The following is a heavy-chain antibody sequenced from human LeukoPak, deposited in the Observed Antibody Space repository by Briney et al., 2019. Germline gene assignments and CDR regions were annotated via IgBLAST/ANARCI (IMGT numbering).Heavy chain of an antibody. CDR3: ARGELMITFGGVIVAQFDY. D-gene: IGHD3-16*02. CDR1: GYTFTSYY. CDR2: INPSGGST. V-gene: IGHV1-46*01. Sequence: ASVKVSCKASGYTFTSYYMHWVRQAPGQGLEWMGIINPSGGSTSYAQKFQGRVTMTRDTSTSTAYMELRSLRSDDTAVYYCARGELMITFGGVIVAQFDYWGQGTLVTVSS. J-gene: IGHJ4*02.